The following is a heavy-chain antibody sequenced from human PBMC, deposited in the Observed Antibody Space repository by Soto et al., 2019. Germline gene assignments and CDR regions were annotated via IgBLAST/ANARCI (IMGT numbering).Heavy chain of an antibody. CDR2: IYCSGST. V-gene: IGHV4-59*01. J-gene: IGHJ4*02. D-gene: IGHD3-10*01. CDR1: GGSISSYY. Sequence: PSETLSLTCTVSGGSISSYYWSWIRQPPGKGLEWIGYIYCSGSTNYNPSLKSRVTISVDTSKNQFSLKLSSVTAADTAVYYCARGLLADYWGQGTLVTVSS. CDR3: ARGLLADY.